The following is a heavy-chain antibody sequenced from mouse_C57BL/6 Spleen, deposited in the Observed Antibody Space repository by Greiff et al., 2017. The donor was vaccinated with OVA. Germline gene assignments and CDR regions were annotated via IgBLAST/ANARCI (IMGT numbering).Heavy chain of an antibody. CDR3: ARSDYYGSSLWYFDV. V-gene: IGHV1-55*01. J-gene: IGHJ1*03. CDR1: GYTFTSYW. CDR2: IYPGSGST. D-gene: IGHD1-1*01. Sequence: VQLQQPGAELVKPGASVTMSCKASGYTFTSYWITWVKQRPGQGLEWIGDIYPGSGSTNYNEKFKSKATLTVDTSSSTAYMQLSSLTSEDSAVYYCARSDYYGSSLWYFDVWGTGTTVTVSS.